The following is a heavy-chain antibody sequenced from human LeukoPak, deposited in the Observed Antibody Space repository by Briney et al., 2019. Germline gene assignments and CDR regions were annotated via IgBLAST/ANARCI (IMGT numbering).Heavy chain of an antibody. CDR1: GGSISSGDYY. CDR3: ARDEKTYYDFWSGNIPGAFDI. D-gene: IGHD3-3*01. J-gene: IGHJ3*02. CDR2: IYYSGST. Sequence: SQTLSLTCTVSGGSISSGDYYWSWIRQPPGKGLEWIGYIYYSGSTYYNPSLTSRVTISVDTSKNQFSLKLSSVTAADTAVYYCARDEKTYYDFWSGNIPGAFDIWGQGTMVTVSS. V-gene: IGHV4-30-4*08.